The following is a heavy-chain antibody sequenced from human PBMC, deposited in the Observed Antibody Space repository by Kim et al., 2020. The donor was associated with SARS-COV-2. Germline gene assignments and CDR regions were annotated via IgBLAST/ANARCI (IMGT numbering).Heavy chain of an antibody. CDR1: GGSISSSSYY. D-gene: IGHD1-26*01. J-gene: IGHJ4*02. V-gene: IGHV4-39*01. CDR2: IYYSGST. Sequence: SETLSLTCTVSGGSISSSSYYWGWIRQPPGKGLEWIGSIYYSGSTYYNPSLKSRVTISVDTSKNQFSLKLSSVTAADTAVYYCARHAWGALWELRELDYWGQGTLVTVSS. CDR3: ARHAWGALWELRELDY.